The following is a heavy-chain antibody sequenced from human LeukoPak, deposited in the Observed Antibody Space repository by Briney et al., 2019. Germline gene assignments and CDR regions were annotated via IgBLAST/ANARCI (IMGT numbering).Heavy chain of an antibody. CDR3: ARGSGYSGYVAY. CDR1: GGSFSGYY. Sequence: LSLTCAVYGGSFSGYYWSWIRQAPGKGLEWVSYISRTGDTIYYADSVKGRFTISRDTAKNSLYLQMNSLRAEDTALYYCARGSGYSGYVAYWGQGTLVTVSS. CDR2: ISRTGDTI. D-gene: IGHD5-12*01. V-gene: IGHV3-11*01. J-gene: IGHJ4*02.